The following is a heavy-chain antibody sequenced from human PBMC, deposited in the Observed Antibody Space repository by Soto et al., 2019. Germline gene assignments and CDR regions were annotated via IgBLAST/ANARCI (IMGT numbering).Heavy chain of an antibody. CDR2: IYYSGST. CDR3: ARVPTYYYDSSGYSVDY. V-gene: IGHV4-61*01. CDR1: GGSVSSGSYY. Sequence: SETLSLTCTVSGGSVSSGSYYWSWIRQPPGKGLEWIGYIYYSGSTNYNPSLKSRVTISVDTSKNQFSLKLSSVTAADTAVYYCARVPTYYYDSSGYSVDYWGQGTLVTVSS. D-gene: IGHD3-22*01. J-gene: IGHJ4*02.